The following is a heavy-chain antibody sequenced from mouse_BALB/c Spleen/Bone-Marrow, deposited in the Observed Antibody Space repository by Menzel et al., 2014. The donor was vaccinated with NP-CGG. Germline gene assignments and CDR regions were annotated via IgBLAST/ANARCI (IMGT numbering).Heavy chain of an antibody. V-gene: IGHV5-6-3*01. CDR2: INVNGDTT. CDR3: ARGYDYSSWFAY. CDR1: GFTFSNYS. J-gene: IGHJ3*01. Sequence: EVMLAESGGGLVQPGGSLKLSCAASGFTFSNYSMSWVRQTPDKRLEMIATINVNGDTTYHPDSVKGRFTISRDNVKNTLYLQRSSLKSEDTAMYYCARGYDYSSWFAYWGQGTLVTVSA. D-gene: IGHD2-4*01.